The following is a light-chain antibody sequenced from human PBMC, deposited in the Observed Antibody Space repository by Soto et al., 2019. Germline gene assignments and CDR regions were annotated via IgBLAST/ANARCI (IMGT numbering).Light chain of an antibody. CDR3: QQYGSSLYI. CDR1: QSVSSTY. J-gene: IGKJ2*01. V-gene: IGKV3-20*01. CDR2: GAS. Sequence: EIVLTQSPGTLSLSPGERATLSCRASQSVSSTYLAWYQQKPGQAPRLLIYGASSRATGMPDRFSGSGSGTDFILTISRLEPEDFAVYYCQQYGSSLYIFGQGTKLEV.